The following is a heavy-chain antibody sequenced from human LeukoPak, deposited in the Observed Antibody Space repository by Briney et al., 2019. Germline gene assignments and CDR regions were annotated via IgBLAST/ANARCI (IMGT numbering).Heavy chain of an antibody. CDR2: IKPDGTTS. J-gene: IGHJ4*01. Sequence: GSLTLSCAASGFGFSSFWMHWVRQAPGKGLVWVSRIKPDGTTSVYTHSVKGRFTISRDNLKNTLYLQMRSLRAADTAVYFCAREADPSLYASSSPDYWGQGTPVTVSS. CDR3: AREADPSLYASSSPDY. CDR1: GFGFSSFW. V-gene: IGHV3-74*01. D-gene: IGHD6-6*01.